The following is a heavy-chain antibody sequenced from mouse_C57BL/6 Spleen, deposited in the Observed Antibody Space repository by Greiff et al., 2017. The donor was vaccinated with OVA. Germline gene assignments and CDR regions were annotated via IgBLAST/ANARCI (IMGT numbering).Heavy chain of an antibody. CDR2: INYDGSST. CDR1: GFTFSDYY. D-gene: IGHD1-1*01. V-gene: IGHV5-16*01. J-gene: IGHJ4*01. Sequence: EVNVVESEGGLVQPGSSMKLSCTASGFTFSDYYMAWVRQVPEKGLEWVANINYDGSSTYYLDSLKSRFIISRDNAKNILYLQMSSLKSEDTATYYCARVYYYGSSGYYYAMDYWGQGTSVTVSS. CDR3: ARVYYYGSSGYYYAMDY.